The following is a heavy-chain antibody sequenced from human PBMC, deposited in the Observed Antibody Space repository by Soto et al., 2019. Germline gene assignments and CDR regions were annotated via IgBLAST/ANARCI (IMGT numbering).Heavy chain of an antibody. CDR3: ARDSGGATATLGYYYFYMDV. CDR2: INPNGGVT. V-gene: IGHV1-2*04. D-gene: IGHD5-12*01. Sequence: QVQLVQSGAEVKTPGASVTVSCRSSGDTFNDYYIHWVRQAPGQGLEWMGWINPNGGVTKYAQKFQGWVSMTWDTSIRTVYKQLSRLRSDDTAVYYCARDSGGATATLGYYYFYMDVWGTGTTVTVSS. J-gene: IGHJ6*03. CDR1: GDTFNDYY.